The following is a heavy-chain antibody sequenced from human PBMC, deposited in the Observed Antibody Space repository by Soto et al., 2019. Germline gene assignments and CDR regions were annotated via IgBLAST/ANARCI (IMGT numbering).Heavy chain of an antibody. J-gene: IGHJ6*04. CDR2: MYSGGET. D-gene: IGHD2-8*01. V-gene: IGHV3-66*01. CDR1: GLPVGNNS. CDR3: ARDPGVNWA. Sequence: VQLVESGGGLVQPGGPLRLPLLASGLPVGNNSWTWVPQAPGKGLEWVSNMYSGGETFYTDSVKGRFTISRDSSTNTLYLQMDNVRAEDTAVYYCARDPGVNWAWGKGTTVTVSS.